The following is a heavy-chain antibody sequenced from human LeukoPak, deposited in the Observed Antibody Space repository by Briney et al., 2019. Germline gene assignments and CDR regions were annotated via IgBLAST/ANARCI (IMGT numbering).Heavy chain of an antibody. CDR2: INSDGSNT. J-gene: IGHJ4*02. Sequence: PGGSLRLSCAASGFTFGSYWMHWVRQAPGKGLVWVSRINSDGSNTKYADSVKGRFSISRDNVKKTLYLQMNSLTAEDTSVYYCARDTGPVVAMDQWGPGTLVTVSS. V-gene: IGHV3-74*03. D-gene: IGHD2-15*01. CDR1: GFTFGSYW. CDR3: ARDTGPVVAMDQ.